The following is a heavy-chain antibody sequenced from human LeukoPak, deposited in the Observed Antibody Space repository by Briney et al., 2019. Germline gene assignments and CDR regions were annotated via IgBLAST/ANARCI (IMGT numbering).Heavy chain of an antibody. J-gene: IGHJ4*02. CDR3: ARDTLLFLWIAELDY. CDR2: ISAYNGNT. V-gene: IGHV1-18*01. CDR1: GYTFTSYG. D-gene: IGHD3-3*01. Sequence: VKVSCKASGYTFTSYGISWVRQAPGQGLEWMGWISAYNGNTNYAQKLQGRGTMTTDTSTSTAYMELRSLRSDDTAVYYCARDTLLFLWIAELDYWGQGTLVTVSS.